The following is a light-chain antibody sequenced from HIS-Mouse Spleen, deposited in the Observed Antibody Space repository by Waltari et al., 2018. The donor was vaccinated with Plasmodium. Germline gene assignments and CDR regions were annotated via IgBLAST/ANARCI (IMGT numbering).Light chain of an antibody. V-gene: IGLV3-21*02. CDR1: NIGSKS. Sequence: SYVLTQPPSVSVAPGQTARITCGGNNIGSKSVHWYQQKPGQAPVVVVYDDSDRPSGIPERFSGSNSGNTATLTISGTQAMDEADYYCQAWDSSTVVFGGGTKLTVL. CDR3: QAWDSSTVV. CDR2: DDS. J-gene: IGLJ2*01.